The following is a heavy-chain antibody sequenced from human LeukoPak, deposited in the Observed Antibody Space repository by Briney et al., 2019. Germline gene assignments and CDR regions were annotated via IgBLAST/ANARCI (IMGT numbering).Heavy chain of an antibody. V-gene: IGHV4-39*07. CDR2: INHSGST. J-gene: IGHJ3*02. CDR3: ARRRRYYDSSGYYRRTGAFDI. Sequence: SETLSLTCTVSGGSISSYNYYWGWIRQPPGKGLEWIGEINHSGSTNYNPSLKSRVTISVDTSKNQFSLKLSSVTAADTAVYYCARRRRYYDSSGYYRRTGAFDIWGQGTMVTVSS. D-gene: IGHD3-22*01. CDR1: GGSISSYNYY.